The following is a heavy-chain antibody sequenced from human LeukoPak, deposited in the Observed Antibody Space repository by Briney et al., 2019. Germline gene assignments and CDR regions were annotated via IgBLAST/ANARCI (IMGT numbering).Heavy chain of an antibody. V-gene: IGHV3-74*01. CDR1: GFTFSAYA. D-gene: IGHD2-21*01. Sequence: PGGSLRLSCEASGFTFSAYAMTWVRQAPGKGLEWVSRINNDGSGITYADSVKGRFTLSRDNAKHTVYLQMNSLRAENTAVYYCVRDIPQAYWGQGTLVTVSS. J-gene: IGHJ4*02. CDR3: VRDIPQAY. CDR2: INNDGSGI.